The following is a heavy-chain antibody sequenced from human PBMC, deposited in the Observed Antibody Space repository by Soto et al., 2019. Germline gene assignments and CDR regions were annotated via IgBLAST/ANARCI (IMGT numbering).Heavy chain of an antibody. V-gene: IGHV3-15*01. CDR2: IKKTTDGGTT. CDR1: GFTFSSYS. Sequence: EVQLVESGGGLVQPGGSLRLSCAASGFTFSSYSMNWVRQAPGKGLEWVGRIKKTTDGGTTDYAAPVKGRFTISRDDSKKTLYLQMNSLKAEDTAVYYCTTDKSLLWFGELFSSNAFDLWGPGTMVTVSS. J-gene: IGHJ3*01. D-gene: IGHD3-10*01. CDR3: TTDKSLLWFGELFSSNAFDL.